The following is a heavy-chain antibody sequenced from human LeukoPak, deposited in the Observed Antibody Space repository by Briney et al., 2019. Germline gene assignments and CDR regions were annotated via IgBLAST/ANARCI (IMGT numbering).Heavy chain of an antibody. CDR3: SSSQQELGET. V-gene: IGHV1-24*01. CDR1: GYTLTELS. CDR2: FDPEDGET. Sequence: ASVKVSCKVSGYTLTELSMHWVRQAPGKGLEWMGGFDPEDGETIYAQKFQGRVTMTEDASTDTAYMNLSSLRSEDTAVYYCSSSQQELGETWGQGTLVTVSS. D-gene: IGHD1-7*01. J-gene: IGHJ5*02.